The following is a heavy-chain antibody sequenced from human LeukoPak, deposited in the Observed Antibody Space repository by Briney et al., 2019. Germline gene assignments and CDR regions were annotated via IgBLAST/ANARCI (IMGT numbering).Heavy chain of an antibody. CDR2: ISSSGSTI. D-gene: IGHD3-22*01. CDR3: ARDYYYDSSGFDL. Sequence: HSGGSLRLSCAASGFTFSSYEMNWVRQAPGKGLEWVSYISSSGSTIYYADSVKGRFTISRDNAKNSLYLQMNSLRAEDTAVYYCARDYYYDSSGFDLWGRGTLVTVSS. CDR1: GFTFSSYE. J-gene: IGHJ2*01. V-gene: IGHV3-48*03.